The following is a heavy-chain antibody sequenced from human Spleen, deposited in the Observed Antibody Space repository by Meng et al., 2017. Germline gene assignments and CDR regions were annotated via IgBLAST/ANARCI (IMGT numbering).Heavy chain of an antibody. V-gene: IGHV3-30*01. CDR3: ARENYDSGNYALVPDGISVYYYGLDV. CDR1: GFIFSSYT. CDR2: ISYDGTNK. Sequence: GGSLRLSCAASGFIFSSYTMHWVRQAPGKGLEWVAVISYDGTNKYYADSVKGRFTISRDNSKNTLYLQMNNLRAEDTAVYYCARENYDSGNYALVPDGISVYYYGLDVWGPGTTVTVSS. J-gene: IGHJ6*02. D-gene: IGHD3-10*01.